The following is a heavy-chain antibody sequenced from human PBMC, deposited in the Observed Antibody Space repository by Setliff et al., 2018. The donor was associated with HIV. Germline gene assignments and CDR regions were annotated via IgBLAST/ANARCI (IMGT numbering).Heavy chain of an antibody. CDR2: INHSGST. CDR3: ARVGTTVTARETYKWFDP. V-gene: IGHV4-34*01. J-gene: IGHJ5*02. D-gene: IGHD4-17*01. Sequence: PSETLSLTCAVYGAPFSGFHWGWFRQPPGKGLEWIGEINHSGSTNYNPSLNSRVTISVDTSKNQFSLKVSSVTAADTAVYYCARVGTTVTARETYKWFDPWGQGTLVTVSS. CDR1: GAPFSGFH.